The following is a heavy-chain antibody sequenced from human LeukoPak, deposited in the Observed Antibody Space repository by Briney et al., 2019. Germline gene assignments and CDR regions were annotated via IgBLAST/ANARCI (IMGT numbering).Heavy chain of an antibody. D-gene: IGHD1-26*01. CDR2: IHSSSSST. J-gene: IGHJ4*02. Sequence: PGGSLRLSCAASGFTFSSYIMNWVRQAPGKGLEWISYIHSSSSSTYYADSVKGRFTISRDNAKNSLYLQMNSLRDEDTAVYYCARDGIVGAYNSGNDYWGQGTLVTVSS. CDR3: ARDGIVGAYNSGNDY. CDR1: GFTFSSYI. V-gene: IGHV3-48*02.